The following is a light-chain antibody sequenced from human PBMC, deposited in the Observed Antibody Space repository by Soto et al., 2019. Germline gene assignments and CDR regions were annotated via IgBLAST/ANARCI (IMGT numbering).Light chain of an antibody. CDR1: QSISSW. J-gene: IGKJ1*01. V-gene: IGKV1-5*03. CDR3: QQYNSYSVT. Sequence: DIQMTQSPFTLSASVVDRVTITCRASQSISSWLAWYQQKPGKAPKLLIYKASSLESGVPSRFSGSGSGTEFTLTISSLQPDDFATYYCQQYNSYSVTFGQGTKV. CDR2: KAS.